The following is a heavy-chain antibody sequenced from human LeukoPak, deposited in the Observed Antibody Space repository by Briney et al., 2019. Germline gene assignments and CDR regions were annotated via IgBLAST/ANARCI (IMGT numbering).Heavy chain of an antibody. CDR3: ARGRGVAAGTDH. V-gene: IGHV4-34*01. J-gene: IGHJ4*02. D-gene: IGHD6-13*01. Sequence: SETLSLTCAVHGGSFSDYSWTWIRQPPGKGLEWIGEITHTGSTNYTPSLKRRVSISVDTSKNQFSLTLTSVTAADTAVYYCARGRGVAAGTDHWGRGTLVTASS. CDR1: GGSFSDYS. CDR2: ITHTGST.